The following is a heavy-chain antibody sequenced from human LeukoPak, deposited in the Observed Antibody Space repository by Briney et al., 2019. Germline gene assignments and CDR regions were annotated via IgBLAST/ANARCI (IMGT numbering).Heavy chain of an antibody. CDR3: ARGERYSGSYLDY. J-gene: IGHJ4*02. CDR2: INSDGSST. D-gene: IGHD1-26*01. CDR1: GFTFSSYW. V-gene: IGHV3-74*01. Sequence: GGSLRLSCAASGFTFSSYWMHWVRQAPGKGLVWVSRINSDGSSTSYADSVKGRFTISRDNAKNTLYLQMNSLRAEDTAVYHCARGERYSGSYLDYWGRGTLVTVSS.